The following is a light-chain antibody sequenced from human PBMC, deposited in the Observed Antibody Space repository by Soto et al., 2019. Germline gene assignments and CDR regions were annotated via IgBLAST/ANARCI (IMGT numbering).Light chain of an antibody. J-gene: IGKJ4*01. Sequence: DIQMTQSPSSLSASVGDRVTITCRASEGIRNFLLWYQQKPGKVPKLLIYSASTLQSGVPSRFSGSASGTDLTLTISRLQPEDVATYYCQHYNGVPITFGGGTKVEIK. V-gene: IGKV1-27*01. CDR2: SAS. CDR1: EGIRNF. CDR3: QHYNGVPIT.